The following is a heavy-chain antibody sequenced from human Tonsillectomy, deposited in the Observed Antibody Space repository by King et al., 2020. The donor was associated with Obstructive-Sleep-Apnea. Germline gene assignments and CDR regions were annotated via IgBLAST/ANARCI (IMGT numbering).Heavy chain of an antibody. V-gene: IGHV3-23*04. J-gene: IGHJ5*02. CDR2: ISGSGDST. Sequence: VQLVESGGGLVQPGGSLRLSCAASGFTFRNYAMTWVRQAPGKGLEWVPAISGSGDSTYYADSVKGRFAISRDNFKNTLYLQMNSLRAEDTAVYYCAKDSHDYSNYENWFDPWGQGTLVTVSS. CDR3: AKDSHDYSNYENWFDP. D-gene: IGHD4-11*01. CDR1: GFTFRNYA.